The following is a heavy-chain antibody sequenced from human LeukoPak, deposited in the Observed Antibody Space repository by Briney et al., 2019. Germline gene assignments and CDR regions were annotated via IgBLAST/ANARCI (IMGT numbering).Heavy chain of an antibody. J-gene: IGHJ3*02. V-gene: IGHV3-21*06. CDR2: ISSRGSYT. CDR3: ARIDAFDI. CDR1: GFTFSNYN. Sequence: PGGSLRLSCAASGFTFSNYNMNWVRQAPGKGLEWVSYISSRGSYTYYADSVKGRFTISGDNAKNSLYLQMNSLRAEDTAVYYCARIDAFDIWGQGTMVTVSS.